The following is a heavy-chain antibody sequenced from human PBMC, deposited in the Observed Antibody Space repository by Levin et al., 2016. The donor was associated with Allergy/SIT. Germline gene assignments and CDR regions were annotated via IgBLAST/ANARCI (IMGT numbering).Heavy chain of an antibody. CDR3: APLSPNCSGGTCSDSSPDAFDI. J-gene: IGHJ3*02. Sequence: VRQAPGKGLEWVAVISYDGSNKYYADSVKGRFTISRDNSKNTLYLQMNSLKPEDTGVYYCAPLSPNCSGGTCSDSSPDAFDIWGQGTMVTVSS. CDR2: ISYDGSNK. D-gene: IGHD2-15*01. V-gene: IGHV3-30*14.